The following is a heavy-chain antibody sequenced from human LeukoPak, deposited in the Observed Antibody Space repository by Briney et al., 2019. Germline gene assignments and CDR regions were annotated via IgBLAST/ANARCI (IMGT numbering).Heavy chain of an antibody. J-gene: IGHJ3*02. V-gene: IGHV4-59*12. CDR3: ATYCGGDSQDGKEKPRDAFDI. CDR2: ISDTGST. D-gene: IGHD2-21*02. Sequence: PSETLSLTCTVSGGSITSYYWSWIRQPPGKGLEWIGYISDTGSTNYNPSLKTRVTISVDTSKNQFSLKLSSVTAADTAVYYCATYCGGDSQDGKEKPRDAFDIWGQGTMVTVSS. CDR1: GGSITSYY.